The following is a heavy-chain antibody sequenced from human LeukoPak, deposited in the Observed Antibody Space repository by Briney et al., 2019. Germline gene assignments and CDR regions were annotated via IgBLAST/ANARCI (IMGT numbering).Heavy chain of an antibody. Sequence: ASVKVSCKAYGYTFSNYGISWVRQPPGQGLEWMGWISAYNGNKKYAQKYQGRVSMTTDTSTSTAYMELRSLRSDDTAVYYCARAPGTTRGTIGFDPWGQGTLVTVSS. CDR3: ARAPGTTRGTIGFDP. CDR2: ISAYNGNK. J-gene: IGHJ5*02. CDR1: GYTFSNYG. V-gene: IGHV1-18*01. D-gene: IGHD1-1*01.